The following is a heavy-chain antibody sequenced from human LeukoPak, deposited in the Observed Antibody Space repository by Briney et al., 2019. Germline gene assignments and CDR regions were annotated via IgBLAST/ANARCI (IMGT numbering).Heavy chain of an antibody. CDR1: GFTFSSYW. J-gene: IGHJ4*02. D-gene: IGHD1-14*01. CDR2: IKSDGSVT. CDR3: ARDHDAVGTTIDH. V-gene: IGHV3-74*01. Sequence: GGSLRLSCAASGFTFSSYWMHWVRQAPGEGLVWVSRIKSDGSVTWYADSVKGRFTISRDNAKNMLYLQMNSLGDEGTAVYFCARDHDAVGTTIDHWGQGTLVTVSS.